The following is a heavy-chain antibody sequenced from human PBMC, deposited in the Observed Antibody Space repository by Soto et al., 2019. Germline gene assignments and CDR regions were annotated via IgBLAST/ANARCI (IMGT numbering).Heavy chain of an antibody. D-gene: IGHD1-26*01. CDR2: IYYSGST. CDR1: GGSISSYY. J-gene: IGHJ3*02. V-gene: IGHV4-59*01. CDR3: AREAWYSGSYLYYAFDI. Sequence: PSETLSLTCTVSGGSISSYYWSWIRRPPGKGLEWIGYIYYSGSTKYNPSLKSRVTISVDTSKNQFSLKLSSVTAADTAVYYCAREAWYSGSYLYYAFDIWGQGTMVTVSS.